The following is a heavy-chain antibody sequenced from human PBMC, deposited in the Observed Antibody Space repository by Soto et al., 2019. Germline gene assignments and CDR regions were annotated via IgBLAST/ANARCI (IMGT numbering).Heavy chain of an antibody. J-gene: IGHJ4*02. V-gene: IGHV3-21*01. Sequence: GGSLRLSCAASGFTFSSYNMNWVRQAPGKGLEWISSISSSGGSIYYADSVKGRFTISRDNAKNSLYLQMNSLRAEDTAVYYCTIDLTGSYYFDYRAQGTLVTVSS. CDR3: TIDLTGSYYFDY. CDR2: ISSSGGSI. D-gene: IGHD3-9*01. CDR1: GFTFSSYN.